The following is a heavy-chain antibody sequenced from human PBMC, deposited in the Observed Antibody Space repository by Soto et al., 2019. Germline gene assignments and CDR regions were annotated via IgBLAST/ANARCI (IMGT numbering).Heavy chain of an antibody. CDR3: ARDRCGSSGCQNTFDI. V-gene: IGHV3-64*01. CDR2: IRSNGDST. D-gene: IGHD6-19*01. Sequence: PGGSLRLSCAASVFTFRSYVMHWVRQAPGKGLEYVSGIRSNGDSTYYANSVKGRFTISRDNSKNTLYLQMGSLTAEDMAVYYCARDRCGSSGCQNTFDIWGQGTMVTVSS. CDR1: VFTFRSYV. J-gene: IGHJ3*02.